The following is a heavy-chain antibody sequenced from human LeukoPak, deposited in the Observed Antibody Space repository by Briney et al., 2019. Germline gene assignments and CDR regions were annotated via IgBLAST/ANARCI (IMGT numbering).Heavy chain of an antibody. V-gene: IGHV4-39*07. CDR1: GGSISDSDYY. CDR2: IYYTGST. J-gene: IGHJ5*02. Sequence: PSETLSLSCTESGGSISDSDYYWCWIRQPPGRGLELIGNIYYTGSTSYNPSLKSRLTFSIDTFNNQFFLHLSSVTAADTAVYYCARENYCTNGVCWAYDPWGQGALVTVSS. CDR3: ARENYCTNGVCWAYDP. D-gene: IGHD2-8*01.